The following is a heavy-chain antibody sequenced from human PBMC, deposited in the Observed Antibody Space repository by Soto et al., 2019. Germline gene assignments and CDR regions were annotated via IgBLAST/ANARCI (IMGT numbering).Heavy chain of an antibody. J-gene: IGHJ3*02. CDR1: GFTFSSYG. CDR3: ARDETGGYETTDAFDI. D-gene: IGHD5-12*01. Sequence: GGSLRLSCAASGFTFSSYGMHWVRQAPGKGLEWVAVIWYDGSNKYYADSVKGRFTISRDNSKNTLYLQMNSLRAEDTAVYYCARDETGGYETTDAFDIWGQGTMVTVSS. V-gene: IGHV3-33*01. CDR2: IWYDGSNK.